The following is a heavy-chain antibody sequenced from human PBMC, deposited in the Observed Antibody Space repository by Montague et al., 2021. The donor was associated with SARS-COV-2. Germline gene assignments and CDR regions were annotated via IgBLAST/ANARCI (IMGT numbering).Heavy chain of an antibody. CDR3: ARGRGLYYESSGGLYYMDV. Sequence: SETLSLTCAASGGTFSGFYLSWARQSPGTALEWIGHVNHGESTNYKPSLKCRVTVSVDRSKKQFSLRLRSVTAADTAVYYCARGRGLYYESSGGLYYMDVWGERT. CDR1: GGTFSGFY. D-gene: IGHD3-22*01. J-gene: IGHJ6*03. CDR2: VNHGEST. V-gene: IGHV4-34*01.